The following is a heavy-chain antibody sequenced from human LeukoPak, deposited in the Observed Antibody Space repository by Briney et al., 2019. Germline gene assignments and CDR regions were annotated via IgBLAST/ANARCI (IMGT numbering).Heavy chain of an antibody. V-gene: IGHV3-7*01. CDR1: GFTFSSYW. Sequence: PGGSLRLSCAASGFTFSSYWMSWVRQAPGKGVESVANIKQDGSEKYYVDSVKGRFTISRDNAKNSLYLQMNCLRAEDTAVYYCARDPHSSSWYAGSDSWGQGTLVTVSS. CDR2: IKQDGSEK. D-gene: IGHD6-13*01. J-gene: IGHJ4*02. CDR3: ARDPHSSSWYAGSDS.